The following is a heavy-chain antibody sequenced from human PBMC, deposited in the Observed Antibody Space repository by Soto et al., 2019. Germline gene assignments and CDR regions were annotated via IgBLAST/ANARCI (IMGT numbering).Heavy chain of an antibody. CDR3: ARFPWKAARPYDAFDI. CDR1: GYSFTSYW. CDR2: IYPGDSDT. Sequence: RGESLKISCKGSGYSFTSYWIGWVRQMPGKGLEWMGIIYPGDSDTRYSPSFQGQVTISADESISTAYLQWSSLKASDTAMYYCARFPWKAARPYDAFDIWGQGTMVTVSS. J-gene: IGHJ3*02. V-gene: IGHV5-51*01. D-gene: IGHD6-6*01.